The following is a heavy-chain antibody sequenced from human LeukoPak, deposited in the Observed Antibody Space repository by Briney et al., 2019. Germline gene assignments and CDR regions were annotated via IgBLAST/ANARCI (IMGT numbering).Heavy chain of an antibody. CDR2: IIPIFGTA. Sequence: GASVKVSCKASGGTFSSYAISWVRQAPGQGLEWMGGIIPIFGTANYAQKFQGRVTITADESTSTAYMELSSLRSEDTAVYYCARGQTLLLRFLEWLPQGYYGMDVWGQGTTVTVPS. CDR1: GGTFSSYA. V-gene: IGHV1-69*13. J-gene: IGHJ6*02. D-gene: IGHD3-3*01. CDR3: ARGQTLLLRFLEWLPQGYYGMDV.